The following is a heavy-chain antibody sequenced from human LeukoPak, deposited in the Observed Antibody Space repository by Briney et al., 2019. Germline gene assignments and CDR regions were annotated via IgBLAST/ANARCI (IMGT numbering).Heavy chain of an antibody. J-gene: IGHJ4*02. CDR2: IKQDGSEK. D-gene: IGHD3-22*01. CDR1: GFTFNSNW. Sequence: GGTLRLSCVASGFTFNSNWMSWVRQAPGKGLEWVANIKQDGSEKYYVDSVKGRFTISRDNAKNSVSLQMNSLRAEDTAMYYCARDKYYDRYFDAWGQGILVTVSS. V-gene: IGHV3-7*01. CDR3: ARDKYYDRYFDA.